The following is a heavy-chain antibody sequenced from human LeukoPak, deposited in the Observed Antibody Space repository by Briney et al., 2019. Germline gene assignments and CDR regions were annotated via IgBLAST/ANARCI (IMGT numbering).Heavy chain of an antibody. J-gene: IGHJ5*02. V-gene: IGHV3-9*01. CDR1: GFTFDDYA. Sequence: GGSLRLSCAASGFTFDDYAMHWVRQAPGKGLEWVSGISWNSGSIGYADSVKGRFTISRDNAKNSLYLQMNSLRAEDTALYYCAKDRGDQLLSLMFDPWGQGTLVTVSS. D-gene: IGHD2-2*01. CDR3: AKDRGDQLLSLMFDP. CDR2: ISWNSGSI.